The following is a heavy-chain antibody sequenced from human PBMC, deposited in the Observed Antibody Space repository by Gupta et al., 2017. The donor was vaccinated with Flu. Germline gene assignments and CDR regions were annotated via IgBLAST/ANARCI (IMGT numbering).Heavy chain of an antibody. CDR2: SRNKPNNFAT. D-gene: IGHD3-16*01. V-gene: IGHV3-72*01. CDR1: HY. Sequence: HYMNWVRQAPGKGLEWVGRSRNKPNNFATEYAASVEGRFTISRDDSKQSLFLQMNSLKTEDTAVYYCAREGAAQSAYPFDYWGQGTLVTVSS. J-gene: IGHJ4*02. CDR3: AREGAAQSAYPFDY.